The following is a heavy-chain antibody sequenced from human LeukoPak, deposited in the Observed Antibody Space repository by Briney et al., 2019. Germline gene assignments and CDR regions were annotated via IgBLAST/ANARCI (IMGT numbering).Heavy chain of an antibody. CDR3: ARNWGSSGWYTY. CDR2: IKQDGSET. Sequence: PGGSLRLSCAASGFAFSSSWMSWVRQAPGKGLEWVANIKQDGSETYYVDSLKGRFTVSRDNAKNSVYLQMNSLRGEDTAVYYCARNWGSSGWYTYWGQGTLVTVSS. V-gene: IGHV3-7*01. D-gene: IGHD6-19*01. CDR1: GFAFSSSW. J-gene: IGHJ4*02.